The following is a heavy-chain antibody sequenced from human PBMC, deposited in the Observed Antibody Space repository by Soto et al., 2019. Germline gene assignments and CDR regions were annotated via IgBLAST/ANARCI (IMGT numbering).Heavy chain of an antibody. CDR1: GGSFSGYY. J-gene: IGHJ4*02. CDR3: ARSGAPPSHPPFDY. Sequence: SETLSLTCAVYGGSFSGYYWSWIRQPPGKGLEWIGEINHSGSTNYNPSLKSRVTISVDTSKNQFSLKLSSVTAADTAVYYCARSGAPPSHPPFDYWGQGTLVTVSS. CDR2: INHSGST. V-gene: IGHV4-34*01. D-gene: IGHD3-10*01.